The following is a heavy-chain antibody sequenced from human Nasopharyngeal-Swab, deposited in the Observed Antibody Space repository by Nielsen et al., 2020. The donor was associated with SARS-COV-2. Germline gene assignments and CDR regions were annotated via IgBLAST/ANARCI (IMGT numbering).Heavy chain of an antibody. CDR1: GFTFSPYN. D-gene: IGHD5-12*01. J-gene: IGHJ4*02. CDR2: ITSGNSA. V-gene: IGHV3-69-1*01. Sequence: GESLKISCATSGFTFSPYNMTWVRQAPGKGLQWISYITSGNSAQYADSVRGRFTISRDNAKNSLYLQMNSLTAEDTAVYYCARERGGGYGDYWGQGTLVTVSS. CDR3: ARERGGGYGDY.